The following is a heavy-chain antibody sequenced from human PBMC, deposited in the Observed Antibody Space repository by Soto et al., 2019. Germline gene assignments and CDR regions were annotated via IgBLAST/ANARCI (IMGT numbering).Heavy chain of an antibody. CDR2: IYYSGST. V-gene: IGHV4-39*01. CDR3: ARHVGTMVRGVIDQFDP. J-gene: IGHJ5*02. Sequence: SETLSLTCTVSGGSISSSSYYWGWIRQPPGKGLEWIGSIYYSGSTYYNPSLKSRVTISVDTSKNQFSLKLSSVTAADTAVYYCARHVGTMVRGVIDQFDPWGHGTLVTVSS. D-gene: IGHD3-10*01. CDR1: GGSISSSSYY.